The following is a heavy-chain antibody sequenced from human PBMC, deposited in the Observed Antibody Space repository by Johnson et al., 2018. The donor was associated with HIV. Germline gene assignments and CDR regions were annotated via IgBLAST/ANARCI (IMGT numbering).Heavy chain of an antibody. D-gene: IGHD5-24*01. V-gene: IGHV3-30-3*01. Sequence: QVLLVESGGGVVQPGGSLRLSCLASGFSISDSDIHWVRQAPGKGLESVAVISKDGDNEYYADSVKGRFTVSRDHSKNTLNLKMNSLRPEDTGVYYCTRDWGEDGYTWGLGFDIWGPGTVVTVSS. J-gene: IGHJ3*02. CDR2: ISKDGDNE. CDR3: TRDWGEDGYTWGLGFDI. CDR1: GFSISDSD.